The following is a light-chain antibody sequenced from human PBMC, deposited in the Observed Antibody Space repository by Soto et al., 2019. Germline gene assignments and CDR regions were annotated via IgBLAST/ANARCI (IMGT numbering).Light chain of an antibody. CDR2: EVS. CDR3: SSYTSSNTRV. J-gene: IGLJ1*01. CDR1: SSDVGGYNY. Sequence: QSVLTQPASVSGSPGQSITISCTGTSSDVGGYNYVSWYQQDPGKAPKLMIYEVSNRPSGVSNRFSGSKSGNTASLTISGLQAEDEADYYCSSYTSSNTRVLGAGTKGTVL. V-gene: IGLV2-14*01.